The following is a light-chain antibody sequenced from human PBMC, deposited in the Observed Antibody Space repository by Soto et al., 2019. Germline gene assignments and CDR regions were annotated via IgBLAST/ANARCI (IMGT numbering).Light chain of an antibody. CDR3: QTWGTGIVV. CDR2: LNSDGSH. CDR1: SGHSSYA. Sequence: QLVLTQSPSASASRGASVTLTCTLSSGHSSYAIAWHQQQPEKGPRYLMKLNSDGSHSKGDGIPDRFSGSSSGAERYLTISILQSEDEADYYCQTWGTGIVVFGGGTKLTVL. V-gene: IGLV4-69*01. J-gene: IGLJ2*01.